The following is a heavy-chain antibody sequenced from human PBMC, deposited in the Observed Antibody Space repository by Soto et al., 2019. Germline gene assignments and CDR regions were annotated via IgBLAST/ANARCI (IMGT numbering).Heavy chain of an antibody. Sequence: PSETLSLTCTVSGGSISGRCWSWVRQSPGEGLEWIGYFCYTGSTNYNPSLKSRVTISVDRSKTQCSLKLTSVTAADTAVYYCAKSHYDSSGYYIIDHWGQGTLVTVSS. CDR2: FCYTGST. V-gene: IGHV4-59*01. J-gene: IGHJ5*02. CDR3: AKSHYDSSGYYIIDH. D-gene: IGHD3-22*01. CDR1: GGSISGRC.